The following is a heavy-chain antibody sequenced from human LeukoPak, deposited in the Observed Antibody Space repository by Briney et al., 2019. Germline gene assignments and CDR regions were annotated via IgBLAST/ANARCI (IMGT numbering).Heavy chain of an antibody. CDR2: ISGSTSTI. CDR3: ARDTTWDYYYYFYMDV. V-gene: IGHV3-48*01. J-gene: IGHJ6*03. Sequence: PGGSLRLSCAASGSTFSHYNMNWVRQAPGKGLEWVSYISGSTSTIYYADSVKGRFTISRDNAKNSLYLQMNSLRAEDTAVYYCARDTTWDYYYYFYMDVWGKGTTVTVSS. D-gene: IGHD2-2*01. CDR1: GSTFSHYN.